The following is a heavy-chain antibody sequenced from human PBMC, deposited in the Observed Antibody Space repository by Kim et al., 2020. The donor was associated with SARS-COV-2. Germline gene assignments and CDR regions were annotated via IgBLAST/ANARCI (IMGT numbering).Heavy chain of an antibody. V-gene: IGHV3-30*03. CDR3: ATDLAARGSGVPPDYFDY. Sequence: GGSLRLSCAASGFTFSSYGMHWVRQAPGKGLEWVADISYDGSNKYYADSVKGRFTISRDNSKNTLYLQMNSLTAEDTAVYYCATDLAARGSGVPPDYFDYWGQGTLVTVSS. J-gene: IGHJ4*02. D-gene: IGHD6-6*01. CDR1: GFTFSSYG. CDR2: ISYDGSNK.